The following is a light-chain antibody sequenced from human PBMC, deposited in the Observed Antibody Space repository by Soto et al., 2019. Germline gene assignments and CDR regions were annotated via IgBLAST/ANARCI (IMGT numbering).Light chain of an antibody. CDR2: AAS. CDR3: QEYITPPFT. CDR1: QDISNY. Sequence: DLQMTQSPSSLSASVGDRDTITCRASQDISNYLAWFQQKPGKAPQSLIYAASSLESGVPSRFSGSAFGTDFTLTISSLQPEDFATYYCQEYITPPFTFGQGTKLEIK. J-gene: IGKJ2*01. V-gene: IGKV1-16*01.